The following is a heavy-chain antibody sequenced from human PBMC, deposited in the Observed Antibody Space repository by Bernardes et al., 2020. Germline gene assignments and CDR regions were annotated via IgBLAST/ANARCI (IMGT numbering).Heavy chain of an antibody. CDR2: ISGSGGST. Sequence: GGSLRLSCAASGFTVSSYAMSWVRQAPGKGLEWVSGISGSGGSTYYADSVKGRFTISRDNSKNTLYLQVNSLRAEDTAVYYCAKDPLTAWGYYWFDPWGQGTLVTVSS. V-gene: IGHV3-23*01. CDR3: AKDPLTAWGYYWFDP. CDR1: GFTVSSYA. D-gene: IGHD5-18*01. J-gene: IGHJ5*02.